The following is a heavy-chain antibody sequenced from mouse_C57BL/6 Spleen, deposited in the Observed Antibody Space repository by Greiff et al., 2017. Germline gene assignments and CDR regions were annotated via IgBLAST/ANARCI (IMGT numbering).Heavy chain of an antibody. V-gene: IGHV5-9-1*02. Sequence: EVHLVESGEGLVKPGGSLKLSCAASGFTFSSYAMSWVRQTPEKRLEWVAYISSGGDYIYYADTVKGRFTISRDNARNTLYLQMSSLKSEDTAMYYCTRVYYGSSYGDYWGQGTTLTVSS. CDR1: GFTFSSYA. CDR3: TRVYYGSSYGDY. CDR2: ISSGGDYI. J-gene: IGHJ2*01. D-gene: IGHD1-1*01.